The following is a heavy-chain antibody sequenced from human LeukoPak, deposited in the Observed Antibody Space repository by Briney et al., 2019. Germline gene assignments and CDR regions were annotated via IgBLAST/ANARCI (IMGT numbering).Heavy chain of an antibody. J-gene: IGHJ4*02. CDR3: ARNSPNTMIVVVMRFDY. D-gene: IGHD3-22*01. V-gene: IGHV4-38-2*02. Sequence: SETLSHTCTVSGYSISSGYYWGWIRQPPGKGLEWIGSIYHSGSTYYNPSLKSRVTISVDTSKNQFSLKLSSVTAADTAVYYCARNSPNTMIVVVMRFDYWGQGTLVTVSS. CDR1: GYSISSGYY. CDR2: IYHSGST.